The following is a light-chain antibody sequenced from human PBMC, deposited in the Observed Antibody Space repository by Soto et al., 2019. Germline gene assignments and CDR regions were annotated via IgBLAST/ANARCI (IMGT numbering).Light chain of an antibody. Sequence: EIVLTQPPATLPSFPGEKVTLSSRASQAVNARLAWYHHQPGQAPSLLILDASTRAPSFPARFSGSGSGTNFTLTIISLQSEDFAVYYCQQYNDWPWTFGQGTRLEIK. CDR1: QAVNAR. V-gene: IGKV3-15*01. CDR3: QQYNDWPWT. J-gene: IGKJ5*01. CDR2: DAS.